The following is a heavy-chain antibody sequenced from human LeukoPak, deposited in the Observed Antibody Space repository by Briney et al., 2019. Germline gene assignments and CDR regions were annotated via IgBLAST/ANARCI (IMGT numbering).Heavy chain of an antibody. Sequence: SGGSLRLSCAASGFTFSNSAMTWVRQAPGKGLEWVSSIGDTTYYADSVKGRFTISRDNSKNTLYLQMKSLRAEDTAVYYCASDPIAARPNVDYWGQRTLVTVSS. J-gene: IGHJ4*02. CDR2: IGDTT. CDR1: GFTFSNSA. CDR3: ASDPIAARPNVDY. V-gene: IGHV3-23*01. D-gene: IGHD6-6*01.